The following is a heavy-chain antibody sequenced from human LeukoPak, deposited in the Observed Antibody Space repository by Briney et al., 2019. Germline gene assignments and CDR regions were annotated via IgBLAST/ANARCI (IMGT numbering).Heavy chain of an antibody. CDR1: GFTFSSYS. V-gene: IGHV3-48*04. CDR2: ISSSSSAI. CDR3: ATWDTAMLISY. D-gene: IGHD5-18*01. Sequence: GGSLRLSCAASGFTFSSYSINWVRQAPGMGLEWVSYISSSSSAIYYADSVKGRFTISRDNAKNSLYLQMNSLRAEDTAVYYCATWDTAMLISYWGQGTLVTVSS. J-gene: IGHJ4*02.